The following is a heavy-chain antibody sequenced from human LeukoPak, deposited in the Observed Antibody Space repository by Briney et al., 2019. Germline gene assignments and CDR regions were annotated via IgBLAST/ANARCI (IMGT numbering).Heavy chain of an antibody. CDR2: INPSGGST. D-gene: IGHD3-10*01. V-gene: IGHV1-46*01. CDR3: AREYTMVRGVIKGSDAFDI. Sequence: ASVKVSCKASGYTFTSYYMHWVRQAPGQGLGWMGIINPSGGSTSYAQKFQGRVTMTRDTSTSTVYMELSSLRSEDTAVYYCAREYTMVRGVIKGSDAFDIWGQGTMVTVSS. CDR1: GYTFTSYY. J-gene: IGHJ3*02.